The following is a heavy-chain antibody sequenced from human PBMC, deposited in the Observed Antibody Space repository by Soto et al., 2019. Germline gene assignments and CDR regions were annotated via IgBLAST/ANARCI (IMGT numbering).Heavy chain of an antibody. V-gene: IGHV4-31*03. Sequence: SETLSLTCTVSGGSISSGGYYWSWIRQHPGKGLEWIGYIYYSGSTYYNPSLKSRVTISVDTSKNQFSLKLSSVTAADTAVYYCAKDLSSYGPSDYWGQGTLVTVSS. CDR2: IYYSGST. CDR1: GGSISSGGYY. D-gene: IGHD5-18*01. CDR3: AKDLSSYGPSDY. J-gene: IGHJ4*02.